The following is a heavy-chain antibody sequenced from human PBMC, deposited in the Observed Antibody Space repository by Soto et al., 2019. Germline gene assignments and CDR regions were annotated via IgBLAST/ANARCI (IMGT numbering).Heavy chain of an antibody. Sequence: PSETLSLTCAVYGGSFSGYYWSWIRQPPGKGLEWIGEINHSGSTNYNPSLKSRVTISVDTSKNQFSLKLSSVTAADTAVYYCARVPGRIAAAGGYYYYGMDVWGQGTTVTVS. D-gene: IGHD6-13*01. V-gene: IGHV4-34*01. CDR3: ARVPGRIAAAGGYYYYGMDV. CDR1: GGSFSGYY. J-gene: IGHJ6*02. CDR2: INHSGST.